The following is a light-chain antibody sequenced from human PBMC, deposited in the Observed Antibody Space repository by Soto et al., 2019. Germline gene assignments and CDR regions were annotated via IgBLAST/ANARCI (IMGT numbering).Light chain of an antibody. V-gene: IGKV1-5*03. J-gene: IGKJ1*01. CDR2: RAS. CDR3: KHYQTVT. Sequence: DIQMTQSPLTLSASVGDRVTITCRASQTIIRWLAWYQQKPGKAPKLLIYRASSLESGVPSRFSGSGSGTEFTLTISRLQYDESSTYYCKHYQTVTFGQGTNVEIK. CDR1: QTIIRW.